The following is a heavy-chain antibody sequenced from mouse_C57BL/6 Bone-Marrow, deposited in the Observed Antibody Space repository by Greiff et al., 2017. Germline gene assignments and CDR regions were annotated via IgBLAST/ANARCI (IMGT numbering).Heavy chain of an antibody. D-gene: IGHD2-1*01. V-gene: IGHV5-12*01. Sequence: EVQLVESGGGLVQPGGSLKLSCAASGFTFSDYYMYWVRQTPEKRLEWVAYISNGGGSTYYPDTVKGRFTISRDNAKNTLYLQMSRLKSEDTAMYYCARLLCQPEYFDVWGTGTTVTVSS. CDR1: GFTFSDYY. CDR3: ARLLCQPEYFDV. J-gene: IGHJ1*03. CDR2: ISNGGGST.